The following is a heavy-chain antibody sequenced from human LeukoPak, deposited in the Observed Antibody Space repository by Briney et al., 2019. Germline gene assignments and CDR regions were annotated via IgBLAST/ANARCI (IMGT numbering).Heavy chain of an antibody. Sequence: PSETLSLTCTVSGGSISIYYWSWIRQPPGKGVEWVGYIYYSGSTNYNPSLKSRVTISVDASKNQFCLKLSSVTAADTAVYYCARVSSITMVRGVQPNFDYWGQGTLVTVSS. V-gene: IGHV4-59*01. CDR2: IYYSGST. D-gene: IGHD3-10*01. CDR3: ARVSSITMVRGVQPNFDY. J-gene: IGHJ4*02. CDR1: GGSISIYY.